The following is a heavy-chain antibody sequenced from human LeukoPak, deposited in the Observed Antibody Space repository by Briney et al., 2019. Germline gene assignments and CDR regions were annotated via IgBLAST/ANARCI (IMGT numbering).Heavy chain of an antibody. CDR2: IIPIFGTA. V-gene: IGHV1-69*05. CDR3: ATHISNSGLNGAFHI. CDR1: GGTFSSYA. J-gene: IGHJ3*02. D-gene: IGHD3-10*01. Sequence: ASVKVSCKASGGTFSSYAISWVRQAPGQGLEWMGGIIPIFGTANYAQKFQGRVTITTDESTSTAYMELSSLRSEDTAVYYCATHISNSGLNGAFHIWGQGTMVTVSS.